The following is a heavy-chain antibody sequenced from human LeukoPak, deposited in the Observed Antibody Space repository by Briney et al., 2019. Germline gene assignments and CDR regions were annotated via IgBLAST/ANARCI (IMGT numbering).Heavy chain of an antibody. CDR2: TNGHGTII. CDR1: GFSFSNYW. V-gene: IGHV3-74*01. CDR3: VVDLSGSADY. D-gene: IGHD3-10*01. J-gene: IGHJ4*02. Sequence: PGESLRLSCAASGFSFSNYWFHWVRQAPGEGLVWVSRTNGHGTIINYADSVKGRFTISRDNAKNTLYLQMNSLRTEDSALYYCVVDLSGSADYWGQGTLVTVSS.